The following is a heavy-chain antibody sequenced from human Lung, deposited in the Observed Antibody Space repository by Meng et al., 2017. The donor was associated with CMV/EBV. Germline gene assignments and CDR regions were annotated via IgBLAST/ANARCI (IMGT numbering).Heavy chain of an antibody. CDR3: ATYDLLTGPDY. CDR1: GFTFRTYA. V-gene: IGHV3-23*01. J-gene: IGHJ4*02. Sequence: GEXXKISCAASGFTFRTYAMSWVRQTPGMGLEWVSLIGGNGRNTDYAASVKGRFTISRDNSKSTLYLQMNSLRAEDTAIYYCATYDLLTGPDYLGQGTLVTVSS. CDR2: IGGNGRNT. D-gene: IGHD3-9*01.